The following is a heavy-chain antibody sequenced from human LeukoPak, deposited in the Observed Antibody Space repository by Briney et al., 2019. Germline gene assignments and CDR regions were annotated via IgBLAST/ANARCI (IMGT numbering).Heavy chain of an antibody. J-gene: IGHJ5*02. CDR2: MNPNSGNT. D-gene: IGHD1-26*01. CDR3: MRGSSGTYHGIYNWFDP. CDR1: GYTFTNYD. V-gene: IGHV1-8*01. Sequence: GASVTVSCKASGYTFTNYDINWVRQAPGQGLEWMGWMNPNSGNTGSAQKFQGRVTMTRSTSISTAYMELSSLRSEDTAVYYCMRGSSGTYHGIYNWFDPWGQGTLVTVSS.